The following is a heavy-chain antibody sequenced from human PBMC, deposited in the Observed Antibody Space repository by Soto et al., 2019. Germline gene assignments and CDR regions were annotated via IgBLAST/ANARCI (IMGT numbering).Heavy chain of an antibody. CDR2: IYYSGST. Sequence: QLQLQESGPGLVKPSETLSLTCTVSGGSISSSSYYWGWIRQPPGKGLEWIGSIYYSGSTYYNPSLKSRVTICVDTSKNQFSLKLSSVTAADTDVYYCKSNYDFWRKNYYYYYMDVWGKGTTVTVSS. CDR1: GGSISSSSYY. D-gene: IGHD3-3*01. CDR3: KSNYDFWRKNYYYYYMDV. V-gene: IGHV4-39*01. J-gene: IGHJ6*03.